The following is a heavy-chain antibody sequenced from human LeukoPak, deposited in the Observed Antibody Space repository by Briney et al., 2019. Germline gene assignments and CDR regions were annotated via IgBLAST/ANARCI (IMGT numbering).Heavy chain of an antibody. V-gene: IGHV3-23*01. CDR2: ISGSGGST. D-gene: IGHD3-22*01. CDR3: AKDRGYYYDSSGYYYAEYFQH. CDR1: GFTFDDYG. J-gene: IGHJ1*01. Sequence: GGSLRLSCAASGFTFDDYGMSWVRQAPGKGLEWVSAISGSGGSTYYADSVKGRFTISRDNSKNTLYLQMNSLRAEDTAVYYCAKDRGYYYDSSGYYYAEYFQHWGQGTLVTVSS.